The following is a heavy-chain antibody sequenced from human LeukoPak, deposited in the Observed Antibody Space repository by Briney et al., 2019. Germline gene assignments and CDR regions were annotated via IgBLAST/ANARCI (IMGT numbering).Heavy chain of an antibody. CDR2: IYSSGST. Sequence: PGGSLRLSCAASGFTVGNNYMTWVRQAPGKGLEWVSVIYSSGSTYYADSVKGRFTISRDTSKNTLYLQMNSLRAEDTAVYYCARDRGYNYAYSFDYWGQGTLVTVSS. V-gene: IGHV3-53*01. J-gene: IGHJ4*02. CDR3: ARDRGYNYAYSFDY. D-gene: IGHD5-18*01. CDR1: GFTVGNNY.